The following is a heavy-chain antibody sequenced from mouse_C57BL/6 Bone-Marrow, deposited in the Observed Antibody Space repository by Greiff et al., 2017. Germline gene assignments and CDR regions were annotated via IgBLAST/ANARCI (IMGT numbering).Heavy chain of an antibody. CDR2: IYPSDSET. CDR1: GYTFTSYW. CDR3: ARGYSLFDY. V-gene: IGHV1-61*01. D-gene: IGHD2-14*01. J-gene: IGHJ2*01. Sequence: QVQLQQPGAELVRPGSSVKLSCKASGYTFTSYWMDWVKQRPGQGLEWIGNIYPSDSETHYNQKFKDKATLTVDKSSSTAYMQLSSLTSEDSAVXYCARGYSLFDYWGQGTTLTVSS.